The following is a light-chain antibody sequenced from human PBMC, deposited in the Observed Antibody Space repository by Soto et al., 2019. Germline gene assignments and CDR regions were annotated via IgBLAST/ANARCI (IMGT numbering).Light chain of an antibody. CDR2: WAS. CDR3: QQFYSTPFT. CDR1: RGVLYSSNNRNY. Sequence: DIVMTQSPDSLAVSLGERATINCKSSRGVLYSSNNRNYLAWYQQKPGQPPKLLIYWASTRESGVPDRFSGSGSVTDFTLTISSLQAEDVAVYYCQQFYSTPFTFGPGTKVDIK. J-gene: IGKJ3*01. V-gene: IGKV4-1*01.